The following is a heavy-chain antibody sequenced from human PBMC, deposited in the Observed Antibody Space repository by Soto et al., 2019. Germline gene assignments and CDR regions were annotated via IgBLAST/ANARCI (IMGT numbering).Heavy chain of an antibody. V-gene: IGHV1-46*01. Sequence: ASVKVSCKASGYTFTSYYMHWGRQAPGQGLEWMGIINPSGGSTSYAQKFQGRVTMTRDTSTSTVYMELSSLRSEDTAVYYCATERDRGAPSRIYYYYGMDVWGQGTTVTVSS. J-gene: IGHJ6*02. CDR2: INPSGGST. CDR1: GYTFTSYY. CDR3: ATERDRGAPSRIYYYYGMDV. D-gene: IGHD3-10*01.